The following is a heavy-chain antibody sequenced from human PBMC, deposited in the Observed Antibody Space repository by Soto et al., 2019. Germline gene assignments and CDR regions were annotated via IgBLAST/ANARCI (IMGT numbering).Heavy chain of an antibody. CDR1: GGSISSGGYY. Sequence: QVQLQESGPGLVKPSQTLSLTCTVSGGSISSGGYYWSWIRQHPGKGLEWIGYIYYSGSTYYNPSLKSRVTISVDTSKNQFSLKLSSVTAADTAVYYCARDIGIMIFGVVPELGWFDPWGQGTLVTVSS. V-gene: IGHV4-31*03. D-gene: IGHD3-3*01. J-gene: IGHJ5*02. CDR3: ARDIGIMIFGVVPELGWFDP. CDR2: IYYSGST.